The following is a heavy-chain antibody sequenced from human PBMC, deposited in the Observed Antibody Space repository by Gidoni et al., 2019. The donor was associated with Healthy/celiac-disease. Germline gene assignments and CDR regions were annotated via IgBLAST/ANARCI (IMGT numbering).Heavy chain of an antibody. Sequence: VQLLESGGGFVQPGGSLRLSCAASGFTFSSYAMSWVRQVPGKGLEWVSAISGSGGSTYYADSVKGRFTISRDNSKNTLYLQMNSLRAEDTAVYYCAKGDRVRGVIFYYYYGMDVWGQGTTVTVSS. CDR1: GFTFSSYA. D-gene: IGHD3-10*01. CDR3: AKGDRVRGVIFYYYYGMDV. J-gene: IGHJ6*02. CDR2: ISGSGGST. V-gene: IGHV3-23*01.